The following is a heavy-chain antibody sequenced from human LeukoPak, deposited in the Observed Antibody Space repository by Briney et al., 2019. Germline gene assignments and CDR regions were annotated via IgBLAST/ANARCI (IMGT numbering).Heavy chain of an antibody. CDR3: ARGYGGQDYFDY. CDR2: VSYDGGNK. D-gene: IGHD4-23*01. Sequence: GGSLRLSCAASGFTSSSYGMHWVRQAPGKGLEWVAVVSYDGGNKDYADSVKGRFTISRGNSKNTLYLQMNSLSTEDTAVYYCARGYGGQDYFDYWGQGTLVTVSS. CDR1: GFTSSSYG. J-gene: IGHJ4*02. V-gene: IGHV3-30*03.